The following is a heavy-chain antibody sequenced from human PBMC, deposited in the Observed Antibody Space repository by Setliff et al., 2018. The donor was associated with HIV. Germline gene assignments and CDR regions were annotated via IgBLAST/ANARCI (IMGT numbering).Heavy chain of an antibody. V-gene: IGHV4-59*01. D-gene: IGHD3-22*01. J-gene: IGHJ4*02. CDR1: EGYITGYY. Sequence: SETLSLTCTVSEGYITGYYWTWIRQPPGRGLEWIGYIFYSGTTKFNPSLKSRAAVSVDSSNNQFSLRMTSVPAADTAVYFCAGFNALLGSSTYYDYWGPGLLVTVSS. CDR2: IFYSGTT. CDR3: AGFNALLGSSTYYDY.